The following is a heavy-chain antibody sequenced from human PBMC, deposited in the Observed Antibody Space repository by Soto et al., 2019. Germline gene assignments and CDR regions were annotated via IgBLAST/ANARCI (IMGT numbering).Heavy chain of an antibody. Sequence: GGSLRLSCAASGFTFRIYDMHWVRQAAGKFLDGVSANGAGVETYYAGSVRGRVTSARENAENSLFLQMNSLGAVDLAVNYRGRRFCSGNSCRAIGIGFAYWGQGTVVPDS. CDR3: GRRFCSGNSCRAIGIGFAY. J-gene: IGHJ4*02. V-gene: IGHV3-13*01. D-gene: IGHD2-15*01. CDR2: NGAGVET. CDR1: GFTFRIYD.